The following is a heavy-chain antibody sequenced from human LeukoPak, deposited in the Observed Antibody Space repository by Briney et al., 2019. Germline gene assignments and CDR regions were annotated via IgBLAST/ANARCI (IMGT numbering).Heavy chain of an antibody. V-gene: IGHV1-69*04. J-gene: IGHJ4*02. CDR3: ARDYYGSGENGDY. D-gene: IGHD3-10*01. CDR2: IIPILGIA. CDR1: GGTFSSYN. Sequence: ASVKVSCKASGGTFSSYNISWVRQAPGQGLEWMGRIIPILGIANYAQKFQGRVTITADKSTSTAYMELSSLRSEDTAVYYCARDYYGSGENGDYWGQGTLVTVSS.